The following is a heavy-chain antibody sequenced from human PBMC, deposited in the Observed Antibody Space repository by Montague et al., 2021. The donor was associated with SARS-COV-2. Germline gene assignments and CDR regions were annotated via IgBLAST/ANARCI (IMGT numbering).Heavy chain of an antibody. D-gene: IGHD4-11*01. Sequence: SETLSLTCTVSGGSISSSSYYWGWIRQPPGKGLEWIGSIYYSGSTYYNPSLKSRVTISVDTPKNQFSLKLSSVTAADTAVYYCARDASYDYSKELYYYYYYGMDVWGQGTTVTVSS. J-gene: IGHJ6*02. CDR2: IYYSGST. CDR3: ARDASYDYSKELYYYYYYGMDV. V-gene: IGHV4-39*02. CDR1: GGSISSSSYY.